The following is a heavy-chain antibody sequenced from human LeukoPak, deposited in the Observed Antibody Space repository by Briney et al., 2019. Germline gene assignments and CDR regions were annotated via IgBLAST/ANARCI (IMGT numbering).Heavy chain of an antibody. CDR1: GYTFTTYY. Sequence: ASVKVSCKASGYTFTTYYIHWVRQAPGQGLEWVGIINPSGGDTKYAQKFQGRFTLIRDTSTSTVSMELSSLRSEDTAVYYCARGSFAGTGGYYASNPFFDYWGQGTLVTVSS. CDR2: INPSGGDT. J-gene: IGHJ4*02. V-gene: IGHV1-46*01. D-gene: IGHD3-22*01. CDR3: ARGSFAGTGGYYASNPFFDY.